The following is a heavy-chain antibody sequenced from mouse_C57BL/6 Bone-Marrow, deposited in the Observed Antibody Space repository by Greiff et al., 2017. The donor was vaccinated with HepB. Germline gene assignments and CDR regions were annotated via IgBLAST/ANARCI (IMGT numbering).Heavy chain of an antibody. D-gene: IGHD2-1*01. V-gene: IGHV1-50*01. Sequence: QVQLQQPGAELVKPGASVKLSCKASGYTFTSYWMPWVKQRPGQGLEWIGEIDPSDSYTNYNQKFKGKATLTVDTASSTAYMQLSSLTSEDSAVYYCGTQGNYAFDYWGKGTTLTVSS. J-gene: IGHJ2*01. CDR3: GTQGNYAFDY. CDR1: GYTFTSYW. CDR2: IDPSDSYT.